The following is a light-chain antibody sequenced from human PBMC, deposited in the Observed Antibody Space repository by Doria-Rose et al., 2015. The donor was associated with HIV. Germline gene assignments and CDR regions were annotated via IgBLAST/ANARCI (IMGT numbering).Light chain of an antibody. CDR2: LGS. CDR1: QSLLHSNGYNY. J-gene: IGKJ5*01. Sequence: TQSPLSLPVTPGEPASISCRSSQSLLHSNGYNYLDWYMQKPGQSPQLLIYLGSNRASGVPDRFSGSGSGTDFTLKISRVEGEDVGIYDCMQPLQINPTVGQGNRRESK. V-gene: IGKV2-28*01. CDR3: MQPLQINPT.